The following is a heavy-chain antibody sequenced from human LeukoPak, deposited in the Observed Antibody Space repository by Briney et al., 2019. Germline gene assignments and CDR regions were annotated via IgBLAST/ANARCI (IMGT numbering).Heavy chain of an antibody. CDR2: INWNGGST. CDR3: ARGHCSSTSCPVDY. J-gene: IGHJ4*02. D-gene: IGHD2-2*01. V-gene: IGHV3-20*04. CDR1: GFTFDDYG. Sequence: PGGSLRLSCAASGFTFDDYGMSWVRQAPGKGLEWVSGINWNGGSTGYADSVKGRFTISRDNAKNSLYLQMNSLRAEDTALYCCARGHCSSTSCPVDYWGQGTLVTVSS.